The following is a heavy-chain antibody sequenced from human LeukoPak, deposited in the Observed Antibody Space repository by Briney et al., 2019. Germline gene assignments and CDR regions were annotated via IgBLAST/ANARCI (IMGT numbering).Heavy chain of an antibody. CDR1: GFTFSRHD. J-gene: IGHJ3*02. Sequence: GGFLRLSCAASGFTFSRHDMHWVRQATGKGLEWVAAIGTLSDTFYPDSLKGRFTISRENAKNSLYLQMNSLRAGDTAVYYCATGRSSGWSYAFDIWGQGTMVTVSS. CDR3: ATGRSSGWSYAFDI. V-gene: IGHV3-13*01. D-gene: IGHD6-19*01. CDR2: IGTLSDT.